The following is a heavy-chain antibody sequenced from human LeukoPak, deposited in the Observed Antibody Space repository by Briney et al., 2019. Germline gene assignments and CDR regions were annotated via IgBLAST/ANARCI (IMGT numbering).Heavy chain of an antibody. CDR2: INPNSGGT. Sequence: ASVKVSCKASGYTSTGYYMHWVRQAPGQGLEWMGWINPNSGGTNYAQKFQGRVTMTRDTSISTAYMELSRLRSDDTAVYYCARFDIVVVPAGFDYWGQGTLVTVSS. J-gene: IGHJ4*02. CDR3: ARFDIVVVPAGFDY. CDR1: GYTSTGYY. D-gene: IGHD2-2*01. V-gene: IGHV1-2*02.